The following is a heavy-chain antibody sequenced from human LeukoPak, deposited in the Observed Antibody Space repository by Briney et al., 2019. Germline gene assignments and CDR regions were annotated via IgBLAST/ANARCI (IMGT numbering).Heavy chain of an antibody. CDR2: IKQDGSEK. CDR3: ARGIYDSSGYSVLPFDY. D-gene: IGHD3-22*01. Sequence: GGSLRLSCAASGFTFSSYWMSWVRQAPGKGLEWVANIKQDGSEKDYVDSVKGRFTISRDNAKNSLYLQMNSLRAEDTAVYYCARGIYDSSGYSVLPFDYWGQGTLVTVSS. J-gene: IGHJ4*02. V-gene: IGHV3-7*01. CDR1: GFTFSSYW.